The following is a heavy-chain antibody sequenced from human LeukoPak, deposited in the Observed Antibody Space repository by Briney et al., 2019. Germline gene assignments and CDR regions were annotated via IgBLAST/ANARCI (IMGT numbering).Heavy chain of an antibody. CDR1: GFTFSRYA. J-gene: IGHJ3*01. D-gene: IGHD6-19*01. CDR2: ISGSGGTI. V-gene: IGHV3-23*01. CDR3: ARDLPGPVAGIDAFDV. Sequence: GGSLRLSCAASGFTFSRYAMSWVRQAPGKGLEWVSGISGSGGTIYYGDSVKGRVTISRENSKNTLYPQMNSLGAEDTAVYYCARDLPGPVAGIDAFDVWGQGTMVTVSS.